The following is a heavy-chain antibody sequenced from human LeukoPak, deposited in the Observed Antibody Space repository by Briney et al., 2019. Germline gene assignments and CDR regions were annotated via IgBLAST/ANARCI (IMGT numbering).Heavy chain of an antibody. CDR1: DDSINSHY. CDR2: ISYSGST. D-gene: IGHD3-10*01. J-gene: IGHJ6*03. V-gene: IGHV4-59*11. CDR3: ARIIMSSLYYYYMDV. Sequence: SETLSLTCTVSDDSINSHYWTWIRQPPGKGLEWIGYISYSGSTNYNPALKSRVTISVDTSKNQFSLKLSSVTAADTAVYYCARIIMSSLYYYYMDVWGKGTTVTVSS.